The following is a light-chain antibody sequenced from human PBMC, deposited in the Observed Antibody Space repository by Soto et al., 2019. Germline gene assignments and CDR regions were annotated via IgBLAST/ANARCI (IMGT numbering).Light chain of an antibody. CDR2: SND. J-gene: IGLJ3*02. CDR1: DSNIGSNS. CDR3: ASNTPTWV. V-gene: IGLV1-44*01. Sequence: QSVLTQPPSASGTPGQRVTISCSGSDSNIGSNSVNWYQHLPGMAPKLLTHSNDHRPSGVADRFSGSKSGTSASLAISGLQSDDEAAYYCASNTPTWVFGGGTKQTVL.